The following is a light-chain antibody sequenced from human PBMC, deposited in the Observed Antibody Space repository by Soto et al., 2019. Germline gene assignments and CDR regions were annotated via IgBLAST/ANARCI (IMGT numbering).Light chain of an antibody. J-gene: IGKJ5*01. CDR2: TTS. Sequence: DIQMTQSPSFVSASVGDRVTVTCRASQDISSWLAWYQQKPGKAPKLLIYTTSTLGSGVPSRFSGSRSGTDFTLTISGLQPEDFATYYCQQANRFPITCGQGTRLEIK. CDR3: QQANRFPIT. V-gene: IGKV1-12*01. CDR1: QDISSW.